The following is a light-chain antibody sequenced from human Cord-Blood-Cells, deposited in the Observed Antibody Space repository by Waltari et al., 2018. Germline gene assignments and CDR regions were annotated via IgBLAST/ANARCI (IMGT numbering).Light chain of an antibody. CDR3: QQYNNWPKT. CDR2: GAS. CDR1: QSVSSN. Sequence: ELVMTQSPATLSVSPGERATLSCRASQSVSSNLAWYQRKPGPAPRLLIYGASTGATGIPAMVSGSESGTEFTLTISSLQSEDFAVYYCQQYNNWPKTFGQGTKVEIK. J-gene: IGKJ1*01. V-gene: IGKV3-15*01.